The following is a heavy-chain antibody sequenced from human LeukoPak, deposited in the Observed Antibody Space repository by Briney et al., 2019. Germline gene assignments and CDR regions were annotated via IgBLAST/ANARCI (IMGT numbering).Heavy chain of an antibody. CDR3: ASHIVVPEATWFDP. CDR2: ISAYNGNT. V-gene: IGHV1-18*01. Sequence: GASVKVSRKASGYTFSSYAISWVRQAPGQGLEWMGWISAYNGNTNYAQKVQGGVTMTTDTSTSTAYMELRSLRSDDTAVYYCASHIVVPEATWFDPWGQGTLVTVSS. CDR1: GYTFSSYA. D-gene: IGHD2-2*01. J-gene: IGHJ5*02.